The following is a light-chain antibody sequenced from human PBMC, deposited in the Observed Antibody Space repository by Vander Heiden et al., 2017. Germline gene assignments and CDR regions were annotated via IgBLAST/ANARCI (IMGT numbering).Light chain of an antibody. CDR2: GNS. Sequence: QSVLTQPPSVSGAPGQRVTTSCTGSSSNIGAGYDVHWYQQLPGTAPKLLIYGNSNRPSGVPDRFSGSKSGTSASLAITGLQAEEEADYYCQSYDSSLSAHVVFGGGTKLTVL. CDR1: SSNIGAGYD. J-gene: IGLJ2*01. CDR3: QSYDSSLSAHVV. V-gene: IGLV1-40*01.